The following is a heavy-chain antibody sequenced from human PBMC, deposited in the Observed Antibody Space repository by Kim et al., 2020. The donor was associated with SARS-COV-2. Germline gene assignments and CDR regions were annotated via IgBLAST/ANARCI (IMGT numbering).Heavy chain of an antibody. Sequence: PTLRSRVTISVDTSKNQFSLKLSSVTAADTAVYYCARERAYDYYYYGMDVWGQGTTVTVSS. J-gene: IGHJ6*02. V-gene: IGHV4-59*01. D-gene: IGHD3-16*01. CDR3: ARERAYDYYYYGMDV.